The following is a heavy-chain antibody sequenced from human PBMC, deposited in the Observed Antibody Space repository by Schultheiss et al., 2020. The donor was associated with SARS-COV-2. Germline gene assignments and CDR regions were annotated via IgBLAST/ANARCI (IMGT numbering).Heavy chain of an antibody. CDR3: AKRGIGVYYYYGMDV. J-gene: IGHJ6*02. D-gene: IGHD3-16*01. V-gene: IGHV3-23*01. CDR1: GFTFSDYY. CDR2: ISGSGGSI. Sequence: GESLKISCAASGFTFSDYYMSWIRQAPGKGLEWVSAISGSGGSIYYADSVKGRFTISRDNSKNTLYLQMNSLRAEDTAVYYCAKRGIGVYYYYGMDVWGQGTTVTVSS.